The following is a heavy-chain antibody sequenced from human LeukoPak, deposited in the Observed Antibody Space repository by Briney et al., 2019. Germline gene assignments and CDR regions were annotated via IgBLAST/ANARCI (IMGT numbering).Heavy chain of an antibody. J-gene: IGHJ4*02. D-gene: IGHD5-18*01. Sequence: PGGSLRLSCAASGFTFSSYGMHWVRQAPGKGLEWVAVISYDGSNKYYADSVKGRFTISRDNSKNTQYLQMNSLRPEDTAVYYCAKPRGYSYGPFDYCGQGTLVTVSS. CDR2: ISYDGSNK. CDR1: GFTFSSYG. V-gene: IGHV3-30*18. CDR3: AKPRGYSYGPFDY.